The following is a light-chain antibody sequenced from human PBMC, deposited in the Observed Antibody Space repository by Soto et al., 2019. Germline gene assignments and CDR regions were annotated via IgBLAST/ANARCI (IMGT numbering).Light chain of an antibody. CDR1: QTIYSW. Sequence: DIQMTQSPSTLSASVGDRVTLTCRASQTIYSWLAWYQQKPGKAPNLLIYKASTLESGVPSRFRGSGSGTEFTLTISSLQPDDFATYYCQQYHSSPPWTFGQGTKVEIK. CDR2: KAS. J-gene: IGKJ1*01. CDR3: QQYHSSPPWT. V-gene: IGKV1-5*03.